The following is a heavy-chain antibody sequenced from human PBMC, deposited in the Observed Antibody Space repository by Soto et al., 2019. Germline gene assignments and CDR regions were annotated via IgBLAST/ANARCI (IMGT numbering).Heavy chain of an antibody. V-gene: IGHV4-59*01. J-gene: IGHJ4*02. CDR3: ASLEDDFWSGRLDY. D-gene: IGHD3-3*01. CDR2: IYYSGST. Sequence: SETLSLTCTVSGGSISSYYWSWIRQPPGKGLEWIGYIYYSGSTNYNPSLKSRVTISVDTSKNQFSLKLSSVTAADTAVYYCASLEDDFWSGRLDYWGQGTLVTVSS. CDR1: GGSISSYY.